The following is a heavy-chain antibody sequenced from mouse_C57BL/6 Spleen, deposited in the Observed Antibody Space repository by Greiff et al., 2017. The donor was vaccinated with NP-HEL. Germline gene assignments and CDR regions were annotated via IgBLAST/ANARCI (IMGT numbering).Heavy chain of an antibody. V-gene: IGHV3-6*01. CDR3: ARGPHYYGSSWYFDV. D-gene: IGHD1-1*01. CDR1: GYSITSGYY. J-gene: IGHJ1*03. CDR2: ISYDGSN. Sequence: DVKLQESGPGLVKPSQSLSLTCSVTGYSITSGYYWNWIRQFPGNKLEWMGYISYDGSNNYNPSLKNRISITRDTSKNQFFLKLNSVTTEDTATYYCARGPHYYGSSWYFDVWGTGTTVTVSS.